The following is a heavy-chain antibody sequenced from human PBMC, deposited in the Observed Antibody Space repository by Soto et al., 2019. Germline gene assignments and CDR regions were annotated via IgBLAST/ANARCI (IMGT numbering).Heavy chain of an antibody. CDR3: ARDNPTLGHCTNGVCYTPPSYGMDV. Sequence: GGSVRLSXAASGFTFSSYAMHWVRQAPGKGLKWVAVISYDGSNKYYADSVKGRFTISRDNSKNTLYLQMNSLRAEDTAVYYCARDNPTLGHCTNGVCYTPPSYGMDVWGQGTTVTVSS. V-gene: IGHV3-30-3*01. CDR2: ISYDGSNK. D-gene: IGHD2-8*01. CDR1: GFTFSSYA. J-gene: IGHJ6*02.